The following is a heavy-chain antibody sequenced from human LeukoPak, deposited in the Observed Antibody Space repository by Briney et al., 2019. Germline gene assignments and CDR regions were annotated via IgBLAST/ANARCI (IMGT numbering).Heavy chain of an antibody. CDR2: IIPIFGTA. CDR3: ARSYYDSSGNENWFDP. V-gene: IGHV1-69*05. D-gene: IGHD3-22*01. CDR1: GGTFSSYA. Sequence: SVKVSCKASGGTFSSYAISWVRQAPGQGLEWMGRIIPIFGTANYAQKFQGRVTITTDESTSTAYMELSSLRSEDTAVYYCARSYYDSSGNENWFDPWGQGTLVTVSS. J-gene: IGHJ5*02.